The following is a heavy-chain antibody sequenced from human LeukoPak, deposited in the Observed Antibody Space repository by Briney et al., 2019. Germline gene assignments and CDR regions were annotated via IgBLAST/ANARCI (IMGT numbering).Heavy chain of an antibody. CDR1: GITFSNYW. Sequence: PGGSLRLSCAASGITFSNYWMSWVRQAPGKGLEWVANINQDSSEKYYVDSVEGRFTISRDNAKNSLYLQLNTLRPEDTAVYYCVQGWRDNWGQGTLVTVSS. J-gene: IGHJ4*02. CDR3: VQGWRDN. CDR2: INQDSSEK. V-gene: IGHV3-7*01. D-gene: IGHD2-15*01.